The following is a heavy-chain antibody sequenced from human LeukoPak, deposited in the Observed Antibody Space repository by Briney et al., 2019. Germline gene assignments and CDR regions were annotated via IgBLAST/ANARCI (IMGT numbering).Heavy chain of an antibody. V-gene: IGHV5-51*01. D-gene: IGHD3-22*01. J-gene: IGHJ4*02. CDR3: ASHASRKSMIGSY. CDR2: IYLGDSDT. Sequence: GESLKISCKGSGYSFSSYWIGWVRQMPGKGLEWMGIIYLGDSDTRYSPSFQGQVTISPDTSISTAYLQWSSLTASDTAMYCCASHASRKSMIGSYWGQGTLVTVSS. CDR1: GYSFSSYW.